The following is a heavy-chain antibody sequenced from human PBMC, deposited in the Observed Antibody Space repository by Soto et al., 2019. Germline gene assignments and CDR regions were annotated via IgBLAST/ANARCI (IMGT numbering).Heavy chain of an antibody. D-gene: IGHD2-21*01. CDR3: ARDGEGF. CDR1: GFTFSSNW. V-gene: IGHV3-74*01. Sequence: PGGSLRLSCAASGFTFSSNWMHWVRRVPGRGLVWVSRINTDGSTTNYVDSVEGRFTISRDNAKNTLYLQMNSLRVEDTAVYYCARDGEGFWGQGPLVTVSS. J-gene: IGHJ4*02. CDR2: INTDGSTT.